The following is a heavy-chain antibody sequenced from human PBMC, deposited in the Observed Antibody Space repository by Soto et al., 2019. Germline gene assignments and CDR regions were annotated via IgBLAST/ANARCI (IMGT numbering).Heavy chain of an antibody. D-gene: IGHD6-19*01. CDR1: GFTFSSYA. CDR2: ISGSGGST. J-gene: IGHJ4*02. V-gene: IGHV3-23*01. CDR3: AKDRLYSSGWYVVRGGDDY. Sequence: GGSLRLSCAASGFTFSSYAMSWVRQAPGKGLEWVSAISGSGGSTYYADSVKGRFTISRDNSKNTLYLQMNSLRAEDTAVYYCAKDRLYSSGWYVVRGGDDYWGQGTLVTVSS.